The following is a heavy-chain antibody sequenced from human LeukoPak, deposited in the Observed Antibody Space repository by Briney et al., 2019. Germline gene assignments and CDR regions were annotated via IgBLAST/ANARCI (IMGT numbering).Heavy chain of an antibody. CDR2: IYTSGST. J-gene: IGHJ4*02. D-gene: IGHD5-12*01. CDR3: ARIMGYSGYAGLDY. V-gene: IGHV4-4*07. Sequence: SGTLSLTCTVSGGSISSYYWSWIRQPAGKGLEWIGRIYTSGSTNYNPSLKSRVTMSVDTSKNQFSLKLSSVTAADTAVYYCARIMGYSGYAGLDYWGQGTLVTVSS. CDR1: GGSISSYY.